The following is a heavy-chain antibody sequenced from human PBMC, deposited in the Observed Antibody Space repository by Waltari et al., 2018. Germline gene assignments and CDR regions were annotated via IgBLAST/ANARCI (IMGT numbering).Heavy chain of an antibody. CDR2: ISADISET. V-gene: IGHV1-69*02. D-gene: IGHD3-10*01. CDR1: GGTFTSDS. J-gene: IGHJ6*03. Sequence: QVQLVQSGAEAKKPGSSVRVSCRASGGTFTSDSVNWGRQAPGKGLEWMGRISADISETKYAVKFQGRITITADKSTGTGYMELSSLRSDDTAVYYCAGGDGGYYYYKMDVWGQGTTVTVSS. CDR3: AGGDGGYYYYKMDV.